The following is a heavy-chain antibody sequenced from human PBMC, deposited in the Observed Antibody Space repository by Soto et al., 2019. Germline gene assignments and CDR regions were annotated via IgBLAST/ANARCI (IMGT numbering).Heavy chain of an antibody. V-gene: IGHV3-74*01. CDR3: ARGDRRAFDI. Sequence: EVQLLESGGGLVQPGESLRLSCAASGFTFGYYWMHWVRQARGKGLVWVSRIHSDGSSTTYADSVKGRFTIPRDNARNTVYLQMNSLRVEDTAVYYCARGDRRAFDIWGQWTVVTVS. J-gene: IGHJ3*02. CDR2: IHSDGSST. CDR1: GFTFGYYW.